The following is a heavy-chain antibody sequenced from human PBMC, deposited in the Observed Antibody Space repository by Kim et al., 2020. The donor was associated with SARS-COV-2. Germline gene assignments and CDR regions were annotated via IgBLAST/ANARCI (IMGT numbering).Heavy chain of an antibody. CDR2: IYYSGST. CDR1: GGSISSSSYY. CDR3: AKQMTTVVPYGFDY. J-gene: IGHJ4*02. V-gene: IGHV4-39*07. D-gene: IGHD4-17*01. Sequence: SETLSLTCTVSGGSISSSSYYWGWIRQPPGKGLEWIGSIYYSGSTYYNPSLKSRVTISVDTSKNQFSLKLSSVTAADTAVYYCAKQMTTVVPYGFDYWGQGTLVTVSS.